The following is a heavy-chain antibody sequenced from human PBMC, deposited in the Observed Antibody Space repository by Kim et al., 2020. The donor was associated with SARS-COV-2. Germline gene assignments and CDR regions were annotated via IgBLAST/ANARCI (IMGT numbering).Heavy chain of an antibody. CDR3: ARVFVWLREKLFDY. Sequence: SETLSLTCAVSGGSISSSNWWSWVRQPPGKGLEWIGEIYHSGSTNYNPSLKSRVTISVDKSKNQFSLKLSSVTAADTAVYYCARVFVWLREKLFDYWGQGTLVTVSS. J-gene: IGHJ4*02. D-gene: IGHD5-12*01. CDR2: IYHSGST. V-gene: IGHV4-4*02. CDR1: GGSISSSNW.